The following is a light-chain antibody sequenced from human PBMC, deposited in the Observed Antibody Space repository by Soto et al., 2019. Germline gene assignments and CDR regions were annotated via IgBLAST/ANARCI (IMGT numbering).Light chain of an antibody. Sequence: DIQMTESPSSLSASVGDRVTITCRASQSISSYLNWYQQKPGKAPKLLIYAASSLQSGVPSRFSGSGSGTDFTLTISSLQPEDFATYYCQQSYSTPLAFGQRTTVDI. CDR1: QSISSY. V-gene: IGKV1-39*01. CDR2: AAS. CDR3: QQSYSTPLA. J-gene: IGKJ1*01.